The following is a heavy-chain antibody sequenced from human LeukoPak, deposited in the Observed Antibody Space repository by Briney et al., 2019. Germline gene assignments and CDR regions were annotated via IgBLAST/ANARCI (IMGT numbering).Heavy chain of an antibody. V-gene: IGHV4-38-2*02. D-gene: IGHD2-2*02. CDR3: ARSIVVVPAAIEYFQH. CDR2: IYHSGST. J-gene: IGHJ1*01. CDR1: GYSISSGYY. Sequence: PSETLSLTCTVSGYSISSGYYWGWIRQPPGKGLEWIGSIYHSGSTYYNPSLKSRVTISVDTSKNQFSLKLSSVTAADTAVYYCARSIVVVPAAIEYFQHWGQGTLVTVSS.